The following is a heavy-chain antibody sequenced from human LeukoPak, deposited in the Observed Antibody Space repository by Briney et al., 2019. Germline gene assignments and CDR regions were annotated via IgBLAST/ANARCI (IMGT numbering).Heavy chain of an antibody. V-gene: IGHV3-15*01. CDR3: AKYDTSVNFDY. CDR2: IKSKTDGGTT. CDR1: GFIFSDYY. D-gene: IGHD3-22*01. Sequence: PGGSLRLSCAASGFIFSDYYMSWIRQAPGKGLEWVGHIKSKTDGGTTDYAAPVKGRFIISRDDSKHTLYLQMNSLKTDDTAVYYCAKYDTSVNFDYWGLGTLVTVSS. J-gene: IGHJ4*02.